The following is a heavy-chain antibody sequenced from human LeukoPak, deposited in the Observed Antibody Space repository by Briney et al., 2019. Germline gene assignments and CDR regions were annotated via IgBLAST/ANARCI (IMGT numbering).Heavy chain of an antibody. J-gene: IGHJ2*01. V-gene: IGHV3-30*18. CDR1: GFTLSTCG. CDR3: AKDRTVGASYWYFDL. D-gene: IGHD1-26*01. Sequence: PGGSLRLSCAASGFTLSTCGMHWVRQAPGKGLEWVAMISHDGNSKQYADFAKGRFTISRDNSKNTLYLEMNSLRTEDTAVYHCAKDRTVGASYWYFDLWGRGTLVTVSS. CDR2: ISHDGNSK.